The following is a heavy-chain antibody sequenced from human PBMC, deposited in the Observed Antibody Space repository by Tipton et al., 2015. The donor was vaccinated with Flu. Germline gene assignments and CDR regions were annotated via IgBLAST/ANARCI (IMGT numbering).Heavy chain of an antibody. CDR1: GFIFSSYW. CDR3: ARGRRYGDYIFDY. D-gene: IGHD4-17*01. CDR2: INKDGSET. J-gene: IGHJ4*02. Sequence: SLRLSCAASGFIFSSYWMSWVRQAPGKGLEWVASINKDGSETYYVDSVKGRFTISRDNAKNSLYLQMNSLRAEDTAVYYCARGRRYGDYIFDYWGQGTLVTVSS. V-gene: IGHV3-7*01.